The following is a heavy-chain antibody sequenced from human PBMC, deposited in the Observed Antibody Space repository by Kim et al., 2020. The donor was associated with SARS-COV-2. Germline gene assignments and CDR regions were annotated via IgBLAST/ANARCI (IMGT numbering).Heavy chain of an antibody. Sequence: QKFQGRVTMTEDTSTGTAYMELRSLRSEDTAVYYCATDRGWLRQGDDFDIWGQGTMVTVSS. D-gene: IGHD5-12*01. V-gene: IGHV1-24*01. J-gene: IGHJ3*02. CDR3: ATDRGWLRQGDDFDI.